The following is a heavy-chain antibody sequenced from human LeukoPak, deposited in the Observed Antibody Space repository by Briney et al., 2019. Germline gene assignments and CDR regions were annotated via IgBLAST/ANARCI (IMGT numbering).Heavy chain of an antibody. CDR2: IWYDGSNK. CDR1: GFTFSNYG. J-gene: IGHJ4*02. V-gene: IGHV3-30*02. Sequence: TGGSLRLSCAASGFTFSNYGMHWVRQAPGKGLEWVALIWYDGSNKYYADSVKGRFTISRDNSKNTLYLQMNSLRAEDTAVYYCAKVPSDYGGNQGFDYWGQGTLVTVSS. D-gene: IGHD4-23*01. CDR3: AKVPSDYGGNQGFDY.